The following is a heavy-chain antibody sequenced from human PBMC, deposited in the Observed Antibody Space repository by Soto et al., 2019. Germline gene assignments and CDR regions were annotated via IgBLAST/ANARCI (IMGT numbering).Heavy chain of an antibody. CDR3: ARESGYSGYDQAPFDY. D-gene: IGHD5-12*01. J-gene: IGHJ4*02. CDR1: GGTFSSYA. Sequence: SLKVSCKASGGTFSSYAISCVRQAPGQGLEWMGGIIPIFGTANYAQKFQGRVTITADESTSTAYMELSSLRSEDTAAYYCARESGYSGYDQAPFDYWGQGTLVTSPQ. V-gene: IGHV1-69*13. CDR2: IIPIFGTA.